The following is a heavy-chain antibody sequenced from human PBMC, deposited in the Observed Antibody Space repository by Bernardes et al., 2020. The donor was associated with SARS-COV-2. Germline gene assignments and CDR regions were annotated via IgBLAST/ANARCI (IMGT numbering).Heavy chain of an antibody. CDR3: ARDTVWDIVVVPAATDYYYGMDV. D-gene: IGHD2-2*01. CDR1: GYTFTSYG. V-gene: IGHV1-18*01. CDR2: ISAYNGNT. Sequence: ASVKVSCKASGYTFTSYGISWVRQAPGQGLEWMGWISAYNGNTNYAQKPQGRVTMTTDTSTSTAYMELRSLRSDDTAVYYCARDTVWDIVVVPAATDYYYGMDVWGQGTTVTVSS. J-gene: IGHJ6*02.